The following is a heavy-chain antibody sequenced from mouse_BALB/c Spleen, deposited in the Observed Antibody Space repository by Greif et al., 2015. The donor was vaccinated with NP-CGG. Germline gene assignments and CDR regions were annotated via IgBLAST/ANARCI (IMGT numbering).Heavy chain of an antibody. CDR1: GYTFTSYV. J-gene: IGHJ2*01. Sequence: LQESGPELVKPGASVKMSCKASGYTFTSYVMHWVKQKPGQGLEWIGYINPYNDGTKYNEKFKGKATLTTDKSSSPAYMELSSLTSEDSAVYYCGRRDGNYFDYWGQGTTLTVSS. V-gene: IGHV1-14*01. CDR2: INPYNDGT. D-gene: IGHD1-1*01. CDR3: GRRDGNYFDY.